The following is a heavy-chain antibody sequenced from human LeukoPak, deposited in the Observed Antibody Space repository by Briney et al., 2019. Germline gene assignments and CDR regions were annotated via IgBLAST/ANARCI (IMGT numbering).Heavy chain of an antibody. D-gene: IGHD3-16*01. V-gene: IGHV3-48*03. CDR2: ISSSGSTI. Sequence: GGSLRLSCAASGFTFSSYEMNWVRQAPGKGLEWVSYISSSGSTIYYADSVKGRFTISRDNAKNSLYLQMNSLRAEDTAVHYCAREVGGTDAFDFWGQGTMVTVSS. CDR3: AREVGGTDAFDF. J-gene: IGHJ3*01. CDR1: GFTFSSYE.